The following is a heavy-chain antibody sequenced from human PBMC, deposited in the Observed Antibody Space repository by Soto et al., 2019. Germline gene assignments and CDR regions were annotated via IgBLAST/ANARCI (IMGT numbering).Heavy chain of an antibody. CDR3: ASAITIFGVVAGQYGMDV. V-gene: IGHV1-69*13. D-gene: IGHD3-3*01. CDR1: GGTFSSYA. CDR2: IIPIFGTA. Sequence: SVKVSCKASGGTFSSYAISWVRQAPGQGLEWMGGIIPIFGTANYAQKFQGRVTITADESTSTAYMELSSLRSEDTAVYYCASAITIFGVVAGQYGMDVWGQGTTVTVSS. J-gene: IGHJ6*02.